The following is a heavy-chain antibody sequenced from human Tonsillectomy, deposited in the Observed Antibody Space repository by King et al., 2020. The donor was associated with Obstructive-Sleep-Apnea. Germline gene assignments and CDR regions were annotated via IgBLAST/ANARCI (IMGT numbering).Heavy chain of an antibody. D-gene: IGHD2-15*01. J-gene: IGHJ4*02. CDR1: GFSLSNARMG. CDR2: IFSNDAK. CDR3: ARITFDDSPYSFDF. Sequence: TLKESGSVLVKPTETLTLTCTVSGFSLSNARMGVSWVRQPPGKALEWLAHIFSNDAKSYCTSLKSRLTISKDTSKSQVVLTMTNLDPVDTATYYCARITFDDSPYSFDFWGQGTLVTVSS. V-gene: IGHV2-26*01.